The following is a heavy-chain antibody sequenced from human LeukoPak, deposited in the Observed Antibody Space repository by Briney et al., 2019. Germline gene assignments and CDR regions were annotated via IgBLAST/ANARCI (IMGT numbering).Heavy chain of an antibody. V-gene: IGHV3-23*01. Sequence: GGSLRLSCAASEFDFSSHAMTWVRQAPGKGLEWVSAISISGSKTYYADSVKGRFTISRDNSKNTLYLQMNSLRAEDSAIYYCAKGSSNGRPYYFDFWGPGSLVTASS. CDR1: EFDFSSHA. D-gene: IGHD6-25*01. J-gene: IGHJ4*02. CDR3: AKGSSNGRPYYFDF. CDR2: ISISGSKT.